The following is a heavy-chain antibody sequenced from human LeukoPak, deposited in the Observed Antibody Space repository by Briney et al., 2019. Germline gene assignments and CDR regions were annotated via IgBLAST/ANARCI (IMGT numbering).Heavy chain of an antibody. Sequence: GASVKVSCKASGGTFSSYAISWVRQAPGQGLEWMGGIIPIFGTANYAQKFQGRVTITTDESTSTAYMELSSLRSEDTAVYCCAMNDFWSGYYSPPGYWGQGTLVTVSS. CDR1: GGTFSSYA. J-gene: IGHJ4*02. CDR2: IIPIFGTA. V-gene: IGHV1-69*05. CDR3: AMNDFWSGYYSPPGY. D-gene: IGHD3-3*01.